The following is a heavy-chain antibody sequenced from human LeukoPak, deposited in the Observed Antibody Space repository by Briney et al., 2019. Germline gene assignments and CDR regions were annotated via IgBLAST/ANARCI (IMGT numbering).Heavy chain of an antibody. D-gene: IGHD2-2*02. J-gene: IGHJ4*02. V-gene: IGHV3-53*01. CDR3: ARSAERNIPNFDF. CDR2: IYSGGST. Sequence: PGGSPRLSCAASGFTVSSNYMSWVRQAPGKGLEWVSVIYSGGSTYYADSVKGRFTISRDNSKNTLYLQMNSLRAEDTAVYYCARSAERNIPNFDFWGQGTLGTVSS. CDR1: GFTVSSNY.